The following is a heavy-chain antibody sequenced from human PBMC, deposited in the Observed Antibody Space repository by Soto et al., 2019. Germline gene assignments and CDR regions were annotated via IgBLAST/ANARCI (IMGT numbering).Heavy chain of an antibody. Sequence: PGESLKISCHGSGYTFFSFWIVWVRQVPGKGLEWVGRIDPGGSSATYSPTFQGHVTTSADRSTRSAYLQWRSLRASDTAIYFCARRYCSRADCYSDSWGQGSLVTVSS. D-gene: IGHD2-2*01. CDR1: GYTFFSFW. J-gene: IGHJ4*02. CDR2: IDPGGSSA. V-gene: IGHV5-10-1*01. CDR3: ARRYCSRADCYSDS.